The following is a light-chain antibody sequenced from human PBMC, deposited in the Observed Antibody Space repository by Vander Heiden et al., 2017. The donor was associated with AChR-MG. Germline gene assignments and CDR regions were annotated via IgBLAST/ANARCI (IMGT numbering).Light chain of an antibody. J-gene: IGLJ2*01. CDR3: AAWDDSLNALA. CDR1: TPNVGKNY. Sequence: QSVLSQPPSVSGTPGQRVTIPCSGATPNVGKNYVCWYQQVPGMAPKLVIYRNDQRPSGVPDRFSASKSGTAASLAISGLQSGDEADYHCAAWDDSLNALAFGGGTKLTVL. V-gene: IGLV1-47*01. CDR2: RND.